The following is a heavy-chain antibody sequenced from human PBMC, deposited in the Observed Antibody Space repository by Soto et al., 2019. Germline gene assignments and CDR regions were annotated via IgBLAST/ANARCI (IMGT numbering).Heavy chain of an antibody. V-gene: IGHV4-34*01. D-gene: IGHD6-6*01. CDR1: GGSFSGYY. CDR2: INHSGST. J-gene: IGHJ5*02. Sequence: SETLSLTCAVYGGSFSGYYWSWIGQPPGKGLEWIGEINHSGSTNYNPSLKSRVTISVDTSKNQFSLKLSSVTAADTAVYYCARGRRGSIADRPRGNWFDPWGQGTLVTVSS. CDR3: ARGRRGSIADRPRGNWFDP.